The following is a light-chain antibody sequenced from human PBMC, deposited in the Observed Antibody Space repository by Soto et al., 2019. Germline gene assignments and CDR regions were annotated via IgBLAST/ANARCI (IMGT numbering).Light chain of an antibody. CDR1: QSLVYSDGNTY. J-gene: IGKJ3*01. Sequence: DVVMTQSPLSLPVTLGQPASISCRSSQSLVYSDGNTYLNWFPQRPGQSPRRLIYKVSNWDPGVTGRFSGRGSRTYITLRISRVEVVDVGIYFSIKGTNWLFTFGPRSKVDI. CDR2: KVS. V-gene: IGKV2D-30*01. CDR3: IKGTNWLFT.